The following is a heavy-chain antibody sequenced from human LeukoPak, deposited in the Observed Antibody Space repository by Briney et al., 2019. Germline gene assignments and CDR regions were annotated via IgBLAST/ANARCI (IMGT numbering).Heavy chain of an antibody. D-gene: IGHD6-6*01. V-gene: IGHV3-21*01. CDR2: ISSSSGYI. CDR1: GFTFNSYS. J-gene: IGHJ5*02. CDR3: ARDRIAARPGWFDP. Sequence: GGSLRLSCAASGFTFNSYSMNWVRQAPGKGLEWVSSISSSSGYIYYADSVKGRFTISRDNAKNSLYLQMNSLRAEDTAVYYCARDRIAARPGWFDPWGQGTLVTVSP.